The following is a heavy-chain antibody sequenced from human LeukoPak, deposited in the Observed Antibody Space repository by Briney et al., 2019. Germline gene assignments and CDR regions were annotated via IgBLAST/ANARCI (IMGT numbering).Heavy chain of an antibody. V-gene: IGHV3-33*01. CDR2: IWYDGSNK. CDR1: GFTFSSFG. J-gene: IGHJ3*02. CDR3: ARGPSIAARYDAFDI. Sequence: PGGSLRLSCAASGFTFSSFGMHWVRQAPGKGLEWVALIWYDGSNKYYADSVKGRFTISRDNSKNTLYLQMNSLRAEDTAVYYCARGPSIAARYDAFDIWGQGTMVTVSS. D-gene: IGHD6-6*01.